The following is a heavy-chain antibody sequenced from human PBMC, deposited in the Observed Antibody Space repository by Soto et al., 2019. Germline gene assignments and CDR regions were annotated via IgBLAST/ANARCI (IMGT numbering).Heavy chain of an antibody. CDR2: INPSGGST. V-gene: IGHV1-46*01. Sequence: ASVKVSCKASGYTFTTYYMHWLRQAPGQGLEWMGVINPSGGSTSYAQKFQGRVTMTRDTSTSTVYMELSSLRSEDTAVYYCARAPGGWLAWFDPWGQGTLVTVSS. CDR1: GYTFTTYY. D-gene: IGHD6-19*01. J-gene: IGHJ5*02. CDR3: ARAPGGWLAWFDP.